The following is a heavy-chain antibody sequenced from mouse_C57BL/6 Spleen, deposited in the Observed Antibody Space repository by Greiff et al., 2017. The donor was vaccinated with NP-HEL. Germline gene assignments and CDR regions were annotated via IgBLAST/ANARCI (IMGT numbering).Heavy chain of an antibody. J-gene: IGHJ2*01. Sequence: QVQLQQPGAELVKPGASVKLSCKASGYTFTSYWMHWVKQRPGQGLEWIGMVHPNSGSTNYNEKFKSKATLTVDKSSSTAYMQLSSLTSEDSAVYYCARAHYYREDYWGQGTTLTVSS. CDR3: ARAHYYREDY. D-gene: IGHD1-1*01. CDR2: VHPNSGST. CDR1: GYTFTSYW. V-gene: IGHV1-64*01.